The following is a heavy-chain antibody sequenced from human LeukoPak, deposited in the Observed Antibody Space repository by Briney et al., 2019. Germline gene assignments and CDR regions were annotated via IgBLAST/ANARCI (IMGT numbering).Heavy chain of an antibody. CDR1: GGSISSSSYY. D-gene: IGHD3-10*01. CDR3: ARHTYYYGSGSPGP. V-gene: IGHV4-39*01. CDR2: IYYSGST. J-gene: IGHJ5*02. Sequence: SETLSLTRTVSGGSISSSSYYWGWIRQPPGKGPEWIGSIYYSGSTYYNPSLKSRVTISVDTSKNQFSLKLSSVTAADTAVYYCARHTYYYGSGSPGPWGQGTLVTVSS.